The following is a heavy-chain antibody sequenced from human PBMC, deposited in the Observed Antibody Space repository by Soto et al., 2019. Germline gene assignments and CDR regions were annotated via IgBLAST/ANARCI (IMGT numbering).Heavy chain of an antibody. Sequence: GESLKISCKGSGYSFFSHWIGWVRQMPGKGLEWVGIIYPADSETRYSPSFQGQVTISVDKSINTAYLQWSSLKASDTAMYYCARRPWLSGYYDYWGQGTLVTVYS. CDR1: GYSFFSHW. D-gene: IGHD3-22*01. CDR3: ARRPWLSGYYDY. CDR2: IYPADSET. J-gene: IGHJ4*02. V-gene: IGHV5-51*01.